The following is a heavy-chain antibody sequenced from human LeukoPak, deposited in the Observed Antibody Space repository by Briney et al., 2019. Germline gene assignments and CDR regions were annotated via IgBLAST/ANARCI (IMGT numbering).Heavy chain of an antibody. D-gene: IGHD6-19*01. V-gene: IGHV4-59*01. CDR2: MHYSGST. CDR1: GDSIGTYF. Sequence: SETLSLTCTVSGDSIGTYFWSWIRQPPGKGLEWIGSMHYSGSTYQNPSLKSRVTISVDTSKSQFSLNLSSVTATDTAVYYCARDGSISGWFFDSWGQGTLVTVSS. J-gene: IGHJ4*02. CDR3: ARDGSISGWFFDS.